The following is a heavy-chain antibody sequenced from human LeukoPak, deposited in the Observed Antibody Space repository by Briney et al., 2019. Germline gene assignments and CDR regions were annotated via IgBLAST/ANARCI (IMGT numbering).Heavy chain of an antibody. V-gene: IGHV3-66*01. D-gene: IGHD1-26*01. J-gene: IGHJ4*02. CDR2: IYSGGST. Sequence: GGSLRLSCAASGFPFSSYAMSWVRQAPGKGLEWVSVIYSGGSTYYADSVKGRFTISRDNSKNTLYLQMNSLRAEDTAVYYCARGGGSYYGFVDYWGQGTLVTVSS. CDR1: GFPFSSYA. CDR3: ARGGGSYYGFVDY.